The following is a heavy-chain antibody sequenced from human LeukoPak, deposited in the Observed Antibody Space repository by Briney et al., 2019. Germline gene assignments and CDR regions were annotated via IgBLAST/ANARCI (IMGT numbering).Heavy chain of an antibody. CDR2: AADSGST. Sequence: SETLSLTCTVSGDSMSDYFWTWIRQPPGKGLEWIGYAADSGSTHYNPSLQSRVTISIDTSKNHFSLKLRSVSAADTAIYYCATSEGGGFFDYWGQGTPVTVSS. J-gene: IGHJ4*02. CDR1: GDSMSDYF. D-gene: IGHD4-23*01. V-gene: IGHV4-59*08. CDR3: ATSEGGGFFDY.